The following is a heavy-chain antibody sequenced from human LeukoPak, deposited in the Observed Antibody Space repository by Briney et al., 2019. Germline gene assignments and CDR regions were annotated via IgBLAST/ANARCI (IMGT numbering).Heavy chain of an antibody. Sequence: GGSLRLSCAASGFTFSSYGMHWVRQAPGKGLEWVAFIRYDGSNKYYADSVKGRFTISRDNSKNTLYLQMNSLRAEDTAVYYSAKTYYYDSSGYYYMGIDYWGQGTLVTVSS. D-gene: IGHD3-22*01. CDR3: AKTYYYDSSGYYYMGIDY. J-gene: IGHJ4*02. CDR2: IRYDGSNK. V-gene: IGHV3-30*02. CDR1: GFTFSSYG.